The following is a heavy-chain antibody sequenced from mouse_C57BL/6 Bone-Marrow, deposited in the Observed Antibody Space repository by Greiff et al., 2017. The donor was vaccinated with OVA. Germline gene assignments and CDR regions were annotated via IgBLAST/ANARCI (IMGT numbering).Heavy chain of an antibody. Sequence: QVQLQQSGAELARPGASVKLSCKASGYTFTSYGISWVKQRTGQGLEWIGEIYPRSGNTYYNEKFQGKATMTAEKSSSTAYMELRSLTSEDSAVYFCARGNYDNSSPYFDDWGQGTTLTVSS. CDR1: GYTFTSYG. CDR3: ARGNYDNSSPYFDD. J-gene: IGHJ2*01. D-gene: IGHD1-1*01. CDR2: IYPRSGNT. V-gene: IGHV1-81*01.